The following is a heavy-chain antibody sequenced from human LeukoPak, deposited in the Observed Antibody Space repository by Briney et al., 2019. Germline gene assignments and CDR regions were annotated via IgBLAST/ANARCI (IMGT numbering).Heavy chain of an antibody. J-gene: IGHJ5*02. D-gene: IGHD3-3*01. CDR3: ARALSPVVVFGVAPNWFDP. V-gene: IGHV4-31*03. Sequence: MSSETLSLTCTVSGGSISSGGYYWSWIRQHPGKGLEWIGYIYYSGSTYYNPSLKSRVTISVDTSKNQFSLKLSSVTAADTAVYYCARALSPVVVFGVAPNWFDPWGQGTLVTVSS. CDR2: IYYSGST. CDR1: GGSISSGGYY.